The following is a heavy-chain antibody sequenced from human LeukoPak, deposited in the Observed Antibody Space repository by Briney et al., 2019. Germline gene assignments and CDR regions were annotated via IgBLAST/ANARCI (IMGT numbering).Heavy chain of an antibody. CDR1: GFTFSNYW. CDR3: ARGGGLDV. D-gene: IGHD3-16*01. CDR2: VKQDESEK. J-gene: IGHJ6*02. Sequence: GGSLRLSCAASGFTFSNYWMSWVRQAPGKGLEWVASVKQDESEKYYVDSVKGRFTISRDNAKNSLYLQMSNLRAEDTAVYFCARGGGLDVWGQGATVTVSS. V-gene: IGHV3-7*03.